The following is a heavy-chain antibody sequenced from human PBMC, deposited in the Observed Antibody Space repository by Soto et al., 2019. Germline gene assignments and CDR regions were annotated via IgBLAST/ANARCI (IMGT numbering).Heavy chain of an antibody. V-gene: IGHV1-69*12. Sequence: QVQLVQSGAEVKKPESSVKVSCKAPGGTFSTYAISWVRQAPGQGLEWMGGIIPMFGTANYAQRFQDRVTITADESTNKVYMELSSLRSEDTAVYFCARGIQLWLRRINNGYSGWGQGTLVTVSS. D-gene: IGHD5-18*01. CDR3: ARGIQLWLRRINNGYSG. CDR2: IIPMFGTA. CDR1: GGTFSTYA. J-gene: IGHJ4*02.